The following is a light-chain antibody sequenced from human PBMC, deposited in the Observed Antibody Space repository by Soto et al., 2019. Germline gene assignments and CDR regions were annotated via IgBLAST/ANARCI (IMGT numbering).Light chain of an antibody. V-gene: IGKV3-20*01. J-gene: IGKJ2*01. CDR3: QQYGTAPYT. CDR1: QSVNSYY. CDR2: GAS. Sequence: EIVLTQSPGTLSLSPGERATLSCRASQSVNSYYLAWYQQKPGQAPRLLIHGASSRATGIPDRFSGSGSGTDFTLTISRLEPEDFAVYYCQQYGTAPYTFGQGTKLEIK.